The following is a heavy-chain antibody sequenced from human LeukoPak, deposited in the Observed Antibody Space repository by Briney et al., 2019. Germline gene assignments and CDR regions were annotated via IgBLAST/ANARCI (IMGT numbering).Heavy chain of an antibody. CDR3: ARARKAFNYPLYFYY. CDR2: IYYTGST. J-gene: IGHJ4*02. Sequence: SETLSLTCTVSGGSISSYYGSWIRQPPGKGLEWIGYIYYTGSTNYNPSLKSRVTISLDASKNHFSLKLSSLTAADTAVYYCARARKAFNYPLYFYYWGQGALVTVSS. V-gene: IGHV4-59*01. D-gene: IGHD5-24*01. CDR1: GGSISSYY.